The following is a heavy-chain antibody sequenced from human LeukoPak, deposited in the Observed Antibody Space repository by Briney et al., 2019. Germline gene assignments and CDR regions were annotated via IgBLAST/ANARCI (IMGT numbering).Heavy chain of an antibody. Sequence: SETLSLTCTVSGGSISSGSYYWSWIRQHPGKGLEWIGYIYYSGSTNYNPSLKSRVTISVDTSKNQFSLKLSSVTAADTAAYYCARLRARGYYYYYGMDVWGQGTTVTVSS. CDR1: GGSISSGSYY. V-gene: IGHV4-61*01. J-gene: IGHJ6*02. CDR2: IYYSGST. CDR3: ARLRARGYYYYYGMDV.